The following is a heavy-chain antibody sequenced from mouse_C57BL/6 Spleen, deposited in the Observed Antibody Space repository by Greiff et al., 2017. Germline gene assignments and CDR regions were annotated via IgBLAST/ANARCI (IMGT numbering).Heavy chain of an antibody. CDR2: INPNNGGT. J-gene: IGHJ3*01. V-gene: IGHV1-26*01. CDR1: GYTFTDYY. Sequence: EVQLQQSGPELVKPGASVKISCKASGYTFTDYYMNWVKQSHGKSLEWIGDINPNNGGTSYNQKFKGKATLTVDKSSSTAYMELRSLTSEDSAVYYCARPPDGFAYWGQGTLVTVSA. CDR3: ARPPDGFAY.